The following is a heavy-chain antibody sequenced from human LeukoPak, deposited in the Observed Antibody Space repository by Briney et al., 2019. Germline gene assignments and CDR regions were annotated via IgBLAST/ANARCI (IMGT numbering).Heavy chain of an antibody. J-gene: IGHJ4*02. CDR1: GFTFSTYA. CDR3: TSAGASDWVPFDY. CDR2: ISGSGTST. D-gene: IGHD1-26*01. V-gene: IGHV3-23*01. Sequence: GGSLRLSCAASGFTFSTYAVSWVRQAPGQGLEWVSAISGSGTSTNYADSVKGRFTVSRDNSKNTLYLRMNSLRAADTAVYYCTSAGASDWVPFDYWGQGTLATVSS.